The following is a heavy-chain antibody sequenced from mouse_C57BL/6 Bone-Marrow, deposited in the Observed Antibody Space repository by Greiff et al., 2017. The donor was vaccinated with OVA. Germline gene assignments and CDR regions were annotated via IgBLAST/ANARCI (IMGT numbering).Heavy chain of an antibody. V-gene: IGHV1-18*01. CDR3: ARCLGGGYFDY. J-gene: IGHJ2*01. Sequence: VQLQQSGPELVKPGASVKIPCKASGYTFTDYNMDWVKQSHGKSLEWMGDINPNDGGTNYNQEFKGKATLNVDKSTSTAYMKIRSLTSEDTAVYYCARCLGGGYFDYWGQGTTLTVSS. CDR1: GYTFTDYN. CDR2: INPNDGGT.